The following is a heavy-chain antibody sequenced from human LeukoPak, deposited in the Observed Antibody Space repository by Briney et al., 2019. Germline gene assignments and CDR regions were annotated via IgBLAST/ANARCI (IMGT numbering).Heavy chain of an antibody. CDR2: ISSSSSNI. J-gene: IGHJ4*02. V-gene: IGHV3-48*01. D-gene: IGHD3-9*01. CDR1: GFTFRSYS. Sequence: SGGSLRLSCAASGFTFRSYSMNWVPQSPGKGLECVSYISSSSSNIYYADSVKGRFTISRDNAKNSLYLQMNSLRAEDTAVYYCARGVGYFDWLPELHFDYWGQGTLVTVSS. CDR3: ARGVGYFDWLPELHFDY.